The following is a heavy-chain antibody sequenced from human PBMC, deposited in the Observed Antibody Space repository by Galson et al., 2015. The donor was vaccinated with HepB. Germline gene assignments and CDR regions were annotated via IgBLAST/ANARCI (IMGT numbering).Heavy chain of an antibody. V-gene: IGHV3-23*01. CDR3: AVARVFDVVHY. J-gene: IGHJ4*01. Sequence: SLRLSCAASGLTFNNYAMCWVRQAPGKGLEWVSTISSSGTNTYYADSVTGRFTISRDNSKNTLHLQMNSLRVEDTAVHYCAVARVFDVVHYCGHGTLVTVSS. CDR2: ISSSGTNT. CDR1: GLTFNNYA. D-gene: IGHD3-10*01.